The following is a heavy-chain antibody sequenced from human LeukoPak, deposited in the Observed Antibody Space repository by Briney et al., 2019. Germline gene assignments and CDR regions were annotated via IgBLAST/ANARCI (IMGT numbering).Heavy chain of an antibody. CDR1: GYTFTGYY. D-gene: IGHD5-18*01. J-gene: IGHJ4*02. Sequence: ASVKVSCKASGYTFTGYYMHWVRQAPGQGLEWMGWINPDSGGTNYAQKFQGRVTMTRDTSISTAYMELSRLRSDDTAVYYCARVPEGYIYDYYFDYWGQGTLVTVSS. CDR3: ARVPEGYIYDYYFDY. CDR2: INPDSGGT. V-gene: IGHV1-2*02.